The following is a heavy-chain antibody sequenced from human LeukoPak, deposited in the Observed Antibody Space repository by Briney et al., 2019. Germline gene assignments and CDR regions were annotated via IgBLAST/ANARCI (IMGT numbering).Heavy chain of an antibody. D-gene: IGHD6-6*01. CDR2: SYYKVST. V-gene: IGHV4-59*03. CDR1: GGSISNHH. CDR3: VGGKYSSSYFDY. J-gene: IGHJ4*02. Sequence: SETLSLTCSVSGGSISNHHWSWIRQSPEKGLEWIGYSYYKVSTNYNPSLRSRVTISVDTSKNQFSLKLSSVTAADTAVYFCVGGKYSSSYFDYWGQGTLVTVSS.